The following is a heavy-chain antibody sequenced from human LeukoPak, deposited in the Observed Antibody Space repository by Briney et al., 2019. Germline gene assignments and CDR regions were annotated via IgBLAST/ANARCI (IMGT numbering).Heavy chain of an antibody. J-gene: IGHJ5*02. CDR1: GFTVSSNY. D-gene: IGHD3-3*01. CDR3: ARGSSWSGYSVWFDP. Sequence: GGSLRLSCAASGFTVSSNYMSWLRQAPGKGLEWVSVIYSGGSTYYADSVKGRFTISRDNSKNTLYLQMNSLRAEDTAVYYCARGSSWSGYSVWFDPWGQGTLVTVSS. V-gene: IGHV3-53*01. CDR2: IYSGGST.